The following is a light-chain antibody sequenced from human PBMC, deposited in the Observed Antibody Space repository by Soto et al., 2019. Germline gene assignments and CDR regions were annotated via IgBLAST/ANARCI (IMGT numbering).Light chain of an antibody. CDR2: DAS. CDR1: QGVSRG. J-gene: IGKJ4*01. V-gene: IGKV1-13*02. Sequence: AIQLTQSPSSLSASVGDRVALTCRAIQGVSRGLAWSKQKPGKGPKLLIYDASSLESGVPSRFIGSGSGRDFTLTISSLQPEDFATYHGQHFNGYPPTFGGGTKVESK. CDR3: QHFNGYPPT.